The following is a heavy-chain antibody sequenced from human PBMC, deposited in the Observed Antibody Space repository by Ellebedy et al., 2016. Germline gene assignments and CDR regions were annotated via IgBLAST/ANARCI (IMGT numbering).Heavy chain of an antibody. CDR1: GFTFSSYA. Sequence: GESLKISXAASGFTFSSYAMHWVRQAPGKGLEWVAVISYDGSNKYYADSVKGRFTISRDNSKNTLYLQMNSLRAEDTAVYYCARGVDPTAPYFDYWGQGTLVTVSS. CDR2: ISYDGSNK. D-gene: IGHD2-21*01. V-gene: IGHV3-30-3*01. CDR3: ARGVDPTAPYFDY. J-gene: IGHJ4*02.